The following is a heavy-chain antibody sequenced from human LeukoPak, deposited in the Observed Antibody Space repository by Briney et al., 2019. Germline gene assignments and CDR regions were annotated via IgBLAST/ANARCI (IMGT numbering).Heavy chain of an antibody. CDR3: ARVLMAGYSYGNPSDY. D-gene: IGHD5-18*01. V-gene: IGHV1-8*01. CDR1: GYTFTIYD. J-gene: IGHJ4*02. CDR2: ITPNSGTT. Sequence: SVKVSSEASGYTFTIYDINSVRQATGQGLEWMGWITPNSGTTGYAQKIQGRFNMTRNTSISTAYVELSSLRSEDTAVYYCARVLMAGYSYGNPSDYWGQGTLVTASS.